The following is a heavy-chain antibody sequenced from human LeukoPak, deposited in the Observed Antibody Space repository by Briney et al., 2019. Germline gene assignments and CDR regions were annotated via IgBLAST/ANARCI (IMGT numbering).Heavy chain of an antibody. V-gene: IGHV4-61*02. CDR2: IYTSGST. CDR1: GGSISSSSYY. CDR3: ARVVVAPTAVDYYYYYYMDV. Sequence: PSETLSLTCTVSGGSISSSSYYWSWIRQPAGTGLEWIGRIYTSGSTNYNPSLKSRVTISVDTSKNQFSLKLSSVTAADTAVYYCARVVVAPTAVDYYYYYYMDVWGKGTTVTVSS. J-gene: IGHJ6*03. D-gene: IGHD2-15*01.